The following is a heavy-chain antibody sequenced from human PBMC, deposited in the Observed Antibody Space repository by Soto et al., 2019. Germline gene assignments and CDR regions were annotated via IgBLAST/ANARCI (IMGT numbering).Heavy chain of an antibody. CDR1: GGSISSYY. CDR2: IYTTGST. V-gene: IGHV4-4*07. J-gene: IGHJ4*02. CDR3: ARDKYSSNWYYFDY. D-gene: IGHD6-13*01. Sequence: SEILSLTCTVSGGSISSYYWSWIRQPAGKGLAWIGRIYTTGSTNYNPSLRSRVTMSVDTSKNQFSLKLSSVTAADTAVYYCARDKYSSNWYYFDYWGQGTLVTVS.